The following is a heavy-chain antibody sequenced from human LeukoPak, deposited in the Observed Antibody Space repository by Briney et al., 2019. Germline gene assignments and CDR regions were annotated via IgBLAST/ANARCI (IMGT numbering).Heavy chain of an antibody. CDR3: ARGPVAGTNVFHY. V-gene: IGHV4-59*01. J-gene: IGHJ4*02. CDR1: GGSISSYY. Sequence: SETLSLTCTVSGGSISSYYWSWIRQPPGKGLEWIGYIYYSGSTNYNPSLKSRVTISVDTSKNQFSLKLSSVTAADTAVYYCARGPVAGTNVFHYWGQGTLVTVSS. D-gene: IGHD6-19*01. CDR2: IYYSGST.